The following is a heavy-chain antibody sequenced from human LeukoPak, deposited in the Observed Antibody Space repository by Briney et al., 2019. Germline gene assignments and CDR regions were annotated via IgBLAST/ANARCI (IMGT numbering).Heavy chain of an antibody. J-gene: IGHJ4*02. CDR2: INHSGST. V-gene: IGHV4-34*01. Sequence: PSETLSLTCVVSGGSFSAHYWSWIRQPPGIWLEWIGEINHSGSTNYNPSLKSRVTMSVDTSKNQFSLKLSSVNAADTAVYYCARYFTFDSSGYYYTFDYWGQGTLVTVSS. CDR1: GGSFSAHY. CDR3: ARYFTFDSSGYYYTFDY. D-gene: IGHD3-22*01.